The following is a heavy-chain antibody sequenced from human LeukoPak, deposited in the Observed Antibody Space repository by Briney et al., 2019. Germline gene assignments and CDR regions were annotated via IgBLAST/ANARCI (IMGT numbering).Heavy chain of an antibody. CDR3: ARGGSLEPPPFDY. D-gene: IGHD1-1*01. Sequence: SQTLSLTCTVSGGSISSGGYYWSWIRQPPGKGLEWIGYIYHSGSTYYNPSLKSRVTISVDRSKNQFSLKLSSVTTADTAVYYCARGGSLEPPPFDYWGQGTLVTVSS. CDR1: GGSISSGGYY. J-gene: IGHJ4*02. V-gene: IGHV4-30-2*01. CDR2: IYHSGST.